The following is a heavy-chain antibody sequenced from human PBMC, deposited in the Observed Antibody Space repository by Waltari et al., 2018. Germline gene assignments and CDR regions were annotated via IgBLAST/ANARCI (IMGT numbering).Heavy chain of an antibody. CDR3: ARGRLRPRPNFDY. J-gene: IGHJ4*02. CDR1: GGSFSGYY. Sequence: QVQLQQWGAGLLKPSETLSLTCAVYGGSFSGYYWSWIRQPPGKGLEWIGEINDSGSTNYNPSLKSRVTRSVDTSKNQFSLKLSSVTAADTAVYYCARGRLRPRPNFDYWGQGTQVTVSS. D-gene: IGHD5-12*01. CDR2: INDSGST. V-gene: IGHV4-34*02.